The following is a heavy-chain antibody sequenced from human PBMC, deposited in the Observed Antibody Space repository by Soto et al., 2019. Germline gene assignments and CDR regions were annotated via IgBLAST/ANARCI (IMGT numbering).Heavy chain of an antibody. CDR3: ARLMGTSFDL. V-gene: IGHV3-11*03. CDR1: GFTLSDYD. J-gene: IGHJ4*02. CDR2: SSNSGTFS. Sequence: GGSLRLSVYGSGFTLSDYDISWIRQAPGKGLEWISYSSNSGTFSRYADSVKGSFSISRDNTKNLLYLQMNSLRAEDTAVYFCARLMGTSFDLWGQGTLVTVSS. D-gene: IGHD2-8*01.